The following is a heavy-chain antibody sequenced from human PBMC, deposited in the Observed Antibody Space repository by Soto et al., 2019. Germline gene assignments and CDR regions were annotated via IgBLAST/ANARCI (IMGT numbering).Heavy chain of an antibody. CDR3: AKHSYYDFWSGPYGMDI. CDR2: IDTSDSYT. D-gene: IGHD3-3*01. Sequence: GESLKISRKGPGYSFTSYWISWVRQMPGKGMAWMGRIDTSDSYTNYSPSFQGPVTISADKSISTAYLQWSSLMASDTAMYYCAKHSYYDFWSGPYGMDIWGQGTTVTVSS. V-gene: IGHV5-10-1*01. J-gene: IGHJ6*02. CDR1: GYSFTSYW.